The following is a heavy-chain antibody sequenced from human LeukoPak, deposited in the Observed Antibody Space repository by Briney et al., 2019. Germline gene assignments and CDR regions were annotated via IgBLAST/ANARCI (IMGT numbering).Heavy chain of an antibody. V-gene: IGHV1-69*13. J-gene: IGHJ5*02. D-gene: IGHD2-15*01. CDR2: IIPIFGTA. CDR3: ARVGDCSGGSCYSGLFDP. CDR1: GGTFSSYA. Sequence: ASVKVSCKASGGTFSSYAISWVRQAPGQGLEWMGGIIPIFGTANYAQKFQGRVTITADESTSTAYVELSSVGSEDTAVYYCARVGDCSGGSCYSGLFDPWGQGTLVTVSS.